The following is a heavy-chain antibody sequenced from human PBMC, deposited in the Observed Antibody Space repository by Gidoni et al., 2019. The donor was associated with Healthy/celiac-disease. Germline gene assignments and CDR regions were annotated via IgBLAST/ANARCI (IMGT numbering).Heavy chain of an antibody. J-gene: IGHJ2*01. V-gene: IGHV4-38-2*02. Sequence: QVQLQESGPGLVKPSETLSLTCTVSGYSISSGYYWGWIRQPPGKGLEWIGSIYHSGCTYYNPSLKSRVTISVDTSKNQFSLKLSSVTAADTAVYYCARNNYDFWSGSYWYFDLWGRGTLVTVSS. D-gene: IGHD3-3*01. CDR1: GYSISSGYY. CDR3: ARNNYDFWSGSYWYFDL. CDR2: IYHSGCT.